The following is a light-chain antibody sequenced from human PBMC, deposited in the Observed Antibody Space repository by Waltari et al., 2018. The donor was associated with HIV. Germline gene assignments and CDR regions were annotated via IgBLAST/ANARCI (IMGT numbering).Light chain of an antibody. CDR2: GAS. Sequence: ETVLTQSPGTLSLSPGERATLPCRASQSVSSNYLAWYQQKLGQAPRLLIYGASSRATGSSDRFSGSGSGTDFTLTINRLEPEDFVVFYCQQYGSLPYTFGQGTKLEIK. CDR3: QQYGSLPYT. V-gene: IGKV3-20*01. J-gene: IGKJ2*01. CDR1: QSVSSNY.